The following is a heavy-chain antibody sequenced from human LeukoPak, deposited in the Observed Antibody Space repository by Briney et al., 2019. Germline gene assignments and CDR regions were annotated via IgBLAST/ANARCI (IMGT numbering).Heavy chain of an antibody. CDR3: ARGGIVATMVDGMDV. CDR1: GYTFTSYD. J-gene: IGHJ6*02. D-gene: IGHD5-12*01. V-gene: IGHV1-8*01. Sequence: ASVKVSCKASGYTFTSYDINWVRQATGQGLEWMGWINPNSGNTGYAQKFQGRVTMTRNTSISTAYMELSSLRSEDTAVYYCARGGIVATMVDGMDVWGQGTTVTVSS. CDR2: INPNSGNT.